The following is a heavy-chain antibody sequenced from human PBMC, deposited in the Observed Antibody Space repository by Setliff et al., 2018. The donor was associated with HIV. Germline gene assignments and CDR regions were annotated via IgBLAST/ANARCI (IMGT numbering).Heavy chain of an antibody. CDR3: ARSSLGTATHFDY. Sequence: GSLRLSCAASKFTFATYEMNWVRQAPGKGLAWVSYISTIGDTIYYADSVKGRFTISRDNAENSLDLQMNYLRAGNTAVYYWARSSLGTATHFDYWGQGTLVTVSS. V-gene: IGHV3-48*03. CDR2: ISTIGDTI. J-gene: IGHJ4*02. D-gene: IGHD2-15*01. CDR1: KFTFATYE.